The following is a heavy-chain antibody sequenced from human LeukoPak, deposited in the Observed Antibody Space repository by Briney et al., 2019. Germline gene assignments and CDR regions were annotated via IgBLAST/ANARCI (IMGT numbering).Heavy chain of an antibody. CDR1: GYTLAELS. J-gene: IGHJ4*02. V-gene: IGHV1-24*01. D-gene: IGHD1-26*01. CDR3: ARGDGAPPDFDY. Sequence: ASVKVSCKVSGYTLAELSMHWVRQAPGKGLEWMGGFDPEDGETIYAQKFQGRVTMTEDTSTDTAYMELSSLRSEDTAVYYCARGDGAPPDFDYWGQGTLVTVSS. CDR2: FDPEDGET.